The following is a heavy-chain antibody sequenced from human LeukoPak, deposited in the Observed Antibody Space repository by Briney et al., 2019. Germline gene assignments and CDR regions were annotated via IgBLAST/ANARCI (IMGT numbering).Heavy chain of an antibody. D-gene: IGHD6-19*01. Sequence: GASVKVSCKASGYTFTGYYIHWVRQAPGQGLEWMGWINPNSGGTNYAQKFQGRVTMTRDTSISTAYMELSRLRSDDTAVYYCARDLLRASRAQWLGRYGMDVWGQGTTVTVSS. V-gene: IGHV1-2*02. CDR1: GYTFTGYY. J-gene: IGHJ6*02. CDR3: ARDLLRASRAQWLGRYGMDV. CDR2: INPNSGGT.